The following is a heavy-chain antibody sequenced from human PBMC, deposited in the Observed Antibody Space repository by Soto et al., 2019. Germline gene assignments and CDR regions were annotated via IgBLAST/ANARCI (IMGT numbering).Heavy chain of an antibody. CDR1: GGTFSSYA. V-gene: IGHV1-69*13. Sequence: SVKVSCKASGGTFSSYAISWVRQAPGQGLEWMGGIIPIFGTANYAQKFQGRVTITADESTSTAYMELSSLRSEDTAVYYCSRSLVATILDYYYYGMDVWGQGTTVTVSS. CDR2: IIPIFGTA. D-gene: IGHD5-12*01. J-gene: IGHJ6*02. CDR3: SRSLVATILDYYYYGMDV.